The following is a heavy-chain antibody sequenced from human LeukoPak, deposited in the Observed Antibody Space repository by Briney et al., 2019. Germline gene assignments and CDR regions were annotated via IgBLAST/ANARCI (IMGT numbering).Heavy chain of an antibody. CDR3: AARGGTAFDY. CDR1: GFTFSSYG. V-gene: IGHV3-33*01. Sequence: GSLRLSCAASGFTFSSYGMHWVRQAPGKGLEWVAVIWYDGSNKYYADSVKGRFTISRDNSKNTLYLQINSLRAEDTAVYYCAARGGTAFDYWGQGTLVTVSS. J-gene: IGHJ4*02. CDR2: IWYDGSNK. D-gene: IGHD3-16*01.